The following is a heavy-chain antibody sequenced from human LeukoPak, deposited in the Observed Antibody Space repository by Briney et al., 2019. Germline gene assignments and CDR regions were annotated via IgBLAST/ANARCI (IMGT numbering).Heavy chain of an antibody. V-gene: IGHV3-30-3*01. CDR3: ARDHGLRYYDILTGYPGGMDV. Sequence: PGGSLRLSCAASGFTFSNAWMSWVRQAPGKGLEWVAVISYDGSNKYYADSVKGRFTISRDNSKNTLYLQMNSLRAEDTAVYYCARDHGLRYYDILTGYPGGMDVWGQGTTVTVSS. J-gene: IGHJ6*02. CDR2: ISYDGSNK. D-gene: IGHD3-9*01. CDR1: GFTFSNAW.